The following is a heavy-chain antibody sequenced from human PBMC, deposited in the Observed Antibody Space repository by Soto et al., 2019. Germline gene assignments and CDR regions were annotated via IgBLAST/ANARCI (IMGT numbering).Heavy chain of an antibody. CDR1: GFTFSTYG. J-gene: IGHJ6*02. CDR2: MWHDGSNE. CDR3: ERWGGGGGMDV. D-gene: IGHD3-16*01. Sequence: QVQLVESGGGVVQPGRTLRLSCAASGFTFSTYGMHWVRQAPGKGLEWVAVMWHDGSNEDYADSVKGRFTIYRDNSKNTLYLQMSSLSGEDTAVYYCERWGGGGGMDVWGQGTTVTVSS. V-gene: IGHV3-33*01.